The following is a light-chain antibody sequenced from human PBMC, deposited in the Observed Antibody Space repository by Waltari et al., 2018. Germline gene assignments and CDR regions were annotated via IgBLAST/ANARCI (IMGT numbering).Light chain of an antibody. Sequence: EIVLTQSPGTLSLSPGERATLSCRASQSVSRTLAWYQQKPGQAHSLLIYAASTRAPGIPDRFSGSGSGTDFSLTISRLEPEDFAVYYCQHYVRLPATFGQGTKVEIK. J-gene: IGKJ1*01. CDR1: QSVSRT. CDR3: QHYVRLPAT. V-gene: IGKV3-20*01. CDR2: AAS.